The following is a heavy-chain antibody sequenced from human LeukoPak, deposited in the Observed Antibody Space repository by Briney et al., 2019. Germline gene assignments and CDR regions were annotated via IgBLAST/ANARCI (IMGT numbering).Heavy chain of an antibody. Sequence: SETLSLTCAVYGGSFSGYYWSWIRQPPGKGLEWIGEINHSGSTNYNPSLMSRVTISVDTSKNQFSLKLSSVTAADTAVYYCARANLLAPGYYFDYWGQGTLVTVSS. J-gene: IGHJ4*02. D-gene: IGHD2-8*02. V-gene: IGHV4-34*01. CDR3: ARANLLAPGYYFDY. CDR1: GGSFSGYY. CDR2: INHSGST.